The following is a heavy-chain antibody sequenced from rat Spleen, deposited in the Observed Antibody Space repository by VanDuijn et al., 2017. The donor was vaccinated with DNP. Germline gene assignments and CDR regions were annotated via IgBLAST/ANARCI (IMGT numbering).Heavy chain of an antibody. Sequence: EVQLVESGGGLVQPGRSLKLSCAASGFTFSDYYMAGVRQAPTQGLEWVAYITYDGGATYYRDSVKGRFTISRDNAKSTLYLQMNSLRSEDMATYYCARPIYNNHGGFAYWGQGTLVTVSS. J-gene: IGHJ3*01. D-gene: IGHD1-10*01. V-gene: IGHV5-22*01. CDR1: GFTFSDYY. CDR2: ITYDGGAT. CDR3: ARPIYNNHGGFAY.